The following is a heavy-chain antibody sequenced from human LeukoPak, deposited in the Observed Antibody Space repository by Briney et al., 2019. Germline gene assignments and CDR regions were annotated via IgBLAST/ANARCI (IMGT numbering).Heavy chain of an antibody. J-gene: IGHJ4*02. CDR2: IYPGDSDT. CDR3: ARDPTGGYSYGRYDY. Sequence: GESLKISCKGSGYSFTSYWSGWVRQMPGKGLEWMGIIYPGDSDTRYSPSFQGQVTISVDKSISTAYLQWSSLKASDTAMYYCARDPTGGYSYGRYDYWGQGTLVTVSS. CDR1: GYSFTSYW. V-gene: IGHV5-51*01. D-gene: IGHD5-18*01.